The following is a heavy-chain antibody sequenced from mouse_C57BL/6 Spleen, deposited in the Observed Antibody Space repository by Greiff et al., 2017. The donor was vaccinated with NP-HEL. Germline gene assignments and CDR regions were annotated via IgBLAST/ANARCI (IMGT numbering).Heavy chain of an antibody. CDR1: GYTFTSYW. V-gene: IGHV1-64*01. J-gene: IGHJ4*01. CDR2: IHPNSGST. Sequence: QVQLKQPGAELVKPGASVKLSCKASGYTFTSYWMHWVRQRPGQGLEWIGMIHPNSGSTNYNEKFKSKATLTVDKSSSTAYMQLSSLTSEDSAVYYCARLGFYYYAMDYWGQGTSVTVPS. CDR3: ARLGFYYYAMDY. D-gene: IGHD3-1*01.